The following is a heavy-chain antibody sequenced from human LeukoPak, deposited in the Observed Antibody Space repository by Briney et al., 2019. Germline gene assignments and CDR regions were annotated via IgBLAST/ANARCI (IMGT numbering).Heavy chain of an antibody. D-gene: IGHD6-13*01. CDR3: AKHYSSSWYYFDY. CDR2: ISYDGSNK. Sequence: GGSLRLSCAASGFTFSSYAMHWVRQAPGKGLEWVAVISYDGSNKYYADSVKGRFTISRDNSKNTLYLQMNSLRAEDTAVYYCAKHYSSSWYYFDYWGQGTLVTVSS. CDR1: GFTFSSYA. J-gene: IGHJ4*02. V-gene: IGHV3-30-3*02.